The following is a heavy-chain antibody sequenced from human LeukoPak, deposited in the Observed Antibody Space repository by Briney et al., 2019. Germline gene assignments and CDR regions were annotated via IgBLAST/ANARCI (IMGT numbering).Heavy chain of an antibody. J-gene: IGHJ4*02. Sequence: SETLSLTCTVSGGSVSSGSYYWSWIRQPPGTGLEWIGYIYYSGSTNYNPSLKSRVTISVDTSKNQFSLKLSSVTAADTAVYYCARGRVEYSSSWSHDYWGQGTLVTVSS. V-gene: IGHV4-61*01. CDR3: ARGRVEYSSSWSHDY. CDR1: GGSVSSGSYY. D-gene: IGHD6-13*01. CDR2: IYYSGST.